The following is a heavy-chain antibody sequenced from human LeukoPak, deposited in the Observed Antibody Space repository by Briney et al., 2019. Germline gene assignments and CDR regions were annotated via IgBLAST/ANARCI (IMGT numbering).Heavy chain of an antibody. Sequence: PSETLSLTCTVSGGSISSSSYYWGWIRQPPEKGLEWIGSIYYSGSTYYNPSLKSRVTISVDTSKNQFSLKLSSVTAADTAVYYCARHDTVTTLAFGYWGQGTLVTVSS. CDR3: ARHDTVTTLAFGY. CDR2: IYYSGST. J-gene: IGHJ4*02. V-gene: IGHV4-39*01. D-gene: IGHD4-17*01. CDR1: GGSISSSSYY.